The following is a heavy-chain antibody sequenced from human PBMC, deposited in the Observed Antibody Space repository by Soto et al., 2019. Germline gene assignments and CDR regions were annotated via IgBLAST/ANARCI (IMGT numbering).Heavy chain of an antibody. Sequence: EVQLVESGGGLVQPGGSLRLSCAASGFTFSSYDMHWVRQATGKGLEWVSAIGTAGDTYYPGSVKGRFTISRENAKNSLYLQINSLRAGDTAVYYCARWGGSGSDYYYGMDVWGQGTTVTVSS. D-gene: IGHD3-3*01. CDR1: GFTFSSYD. CDR3: ARWGGSGSDYYYGMDV. V-gene: IGHV3-13*01. J-gene: IGHJ6*02. CDR2: IGTAGDT.